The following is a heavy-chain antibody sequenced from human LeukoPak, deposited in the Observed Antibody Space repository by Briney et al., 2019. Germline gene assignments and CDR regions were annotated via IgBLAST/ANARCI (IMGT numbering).Heavy chain of an antibody. CDR3: ARDPVLGGWYST. V-gene: IGHV3-66*01. D-gene: IGHD6-19*01. CDR2: IYSGGST. CDR1: GFTVSSNY. Sequence: GGSLRLSCAASGFTVSSNYMSWVRQAPGKGLEWVSVIYSGGSTYYADSVKGGFTISRDNSKNTLYLQMNSLRAEDTAVYYCARDPVLGGWYSTWGQGTLVTVSS. J-gene: IGHJ4*02.